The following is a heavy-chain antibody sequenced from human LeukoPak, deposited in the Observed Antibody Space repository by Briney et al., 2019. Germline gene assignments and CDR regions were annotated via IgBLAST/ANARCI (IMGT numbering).Heavy chain of an antibody. CDR2: ISGSGGST. CDR1: GFTFSSYA. V-gene: IGHV3-23*01. D-gene: IGHD3-22*01. J-gene: IGHJ4*02. CDR3: ATSRGITMIVVVIDY. Sequence: GGSLRLSCAASGFTFSSYAMSWVRQAPGKGLEWVSAISGSGGSTYYADSVKGRFTISRDNSKNTLYLQMYSLRAEDTAVYYCATSRGITMIVVVIDYWGQGTLVTVSS.